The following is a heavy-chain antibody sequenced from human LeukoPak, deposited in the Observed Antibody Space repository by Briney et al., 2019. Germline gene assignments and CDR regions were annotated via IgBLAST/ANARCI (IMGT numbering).Heavy chain of an antibody. V-gene: IGHV3-9*03. D-gene: IGHD2-15*01. CDR2: INWNSGTI. CDR3: ARDRFRYCSGAYCSHFEF. CDR1: GFIFDDYA. J-gene: IGHJ4*02. Sequence: SLKISCAASGFIFDDYAMHWVRQAPGKGLEWVSGINWNSGTIGYADSVKGRFTISRDNAKNSLYLQMNSLRADDMAFYYCARDRFRYCSGAYCSHFEFWGQGTLVSVSS.